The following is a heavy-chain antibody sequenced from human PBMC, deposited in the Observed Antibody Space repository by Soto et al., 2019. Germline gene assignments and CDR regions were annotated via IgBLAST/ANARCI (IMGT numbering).Heavy chain of an antibody. D-gene: IGHD6-19*01. J-gene: IGHJ4*02. Sequence: EVQLVESGGGLVQPGGSLRLSCAASGFSFSSYDMHWVRQATGEGLEWVSAIGSAGDTYYPDSVKGRFTISRENAKNSLYLQMNSLRAGDTAVYFCARAVVAGVVDCWGQGTLVTVSS. CDR3: ARAVVAGVVDC. V-gene: IGHV3-13*01. CDR1: GFSFSSYD. CDR2: IGSAGDT.